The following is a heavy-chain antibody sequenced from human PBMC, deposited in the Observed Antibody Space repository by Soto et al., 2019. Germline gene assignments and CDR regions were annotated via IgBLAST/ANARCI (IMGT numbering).Heavy chain of an antibody. D-gene: IGHD2-15*01. Sequence: PSETLSLTCTVSGGSISSGDYYWSWIRQPPGKGLEWIGYIYYSGSTYYNPSLKSRVTISVDTSKNQFSLKLSSVTAADTAVYYCARLGVWLGYCSGGSCDYSGMDVWGQGTTVTVS. V-gene: IGHV4-30-4*01. CDR2: IYYSGST. J-gene: IGHJ6*02. CDR3: ARLGVWLGYCSGGSCDYSGMDV. CDR1: GGSISSGDYY.